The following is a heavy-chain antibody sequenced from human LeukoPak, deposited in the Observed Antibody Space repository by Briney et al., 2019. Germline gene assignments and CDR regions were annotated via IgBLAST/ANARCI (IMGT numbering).Heavy chain of an antibody. CDR2: IWYDGSDK. V-gene: IGHV3-33*01. Sequence: GRSLRLSCAASGFTFSSYGMHWVRQAPGKGLEWVAVIWYDGSDKYYADSVKGRFTISRDNSKNTLYLQMNSLRAEDTAVYYCARGLIVVVPAAIPGGWFDPWGQGTLVTVSS. CDR1: GFTFSSYG. J-gene: IGHJ5*02. CDR3: ARGLIVVVPAAIPGGWFDP. D-gene: IGHD2-2*02.